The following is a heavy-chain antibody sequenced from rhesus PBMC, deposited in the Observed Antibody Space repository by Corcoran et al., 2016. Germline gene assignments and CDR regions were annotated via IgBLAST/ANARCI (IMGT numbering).Heavy chain of an antibody. Sequence: QLQLQESGPGLVKHSETLSVTCAVSGGSISSSYWSWIRQASGKGPEWIGYIYGSVSSNNYNPSLKTRFTLSVDTSKNQLSLKLSSVTAADTAVYYCARGQIYGNLDYWGQGVLVTVSS. V-gene: IGHV4-169*01. CDR2: IYGSVSSN. CDR3: ARGQIYGNLDY. J-gene: IGHJ4*01. CDR1: GGSISSSY. D-gene: IGHD4-35*01.